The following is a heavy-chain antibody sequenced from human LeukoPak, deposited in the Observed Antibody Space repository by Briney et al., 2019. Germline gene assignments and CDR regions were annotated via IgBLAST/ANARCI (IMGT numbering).Heavy chain of an antibody. CDR2: IYYSGST. J-gene: IGHJ4*02. Sequence: SETLSLTCTVSGGSISSYYWSWIRQPPGKGLEWIGYIYYSGSTNYNPSLKSRATISVDTSKNQFSLKLSSVTAADTAVYYCARNLGGSSWVFDYWGQGTLVTVSS. CDR3: ARNLGGSSWVFDY. CDR1: GGSISSYY. D-gene: IGHD6-13*01. V-gene: IGHV4-59*01.